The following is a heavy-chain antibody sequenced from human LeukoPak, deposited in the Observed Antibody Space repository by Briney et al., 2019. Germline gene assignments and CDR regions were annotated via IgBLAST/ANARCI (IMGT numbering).Heavy chain of an antibody. CDR1: GFIFSNYA. Sequence: SGGSLRLSCAASGFIFSNYAMSWVRQAPARGLEWVSSLRGDGETFYADSVQGRFTLSRDDSRNTVYLQLNNLRVEDTAVYYCAKASWVSSADAVLWGQGTLVTVSS. CDR2: LRGDGET. D-gene: IGHD3-16*01. V-gene: IGHV3-23*01. CDR3: AKASWVSSADAVL. J-gene: IGHJ4*02.